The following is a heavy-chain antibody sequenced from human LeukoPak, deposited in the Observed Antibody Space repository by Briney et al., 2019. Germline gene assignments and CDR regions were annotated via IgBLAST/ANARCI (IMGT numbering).Heavy chain of an antibody. D-gene: IGHD4-17*01. Sequence: PGGSLRLSCAASGFTFSSYGMSWVRQAPGKGLEWVSGISGSGGSTYYADSVKGRFTISRDNSKNTLYLQMNSLRAEDTAVYYCAKRGVTTPHYYFDYWGQGTLVTVSS. V-gene: IGHV3-23*01. CDR2: ISGSGGST. CDR3: AKRGVTTPHYYFDY. J-gene: IGHJ4*02. CDR1: GFTFSSYG.